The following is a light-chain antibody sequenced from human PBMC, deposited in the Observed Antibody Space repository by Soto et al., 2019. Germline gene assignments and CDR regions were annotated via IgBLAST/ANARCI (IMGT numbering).Light chain of an antibody. CDR3: SSYTRSSTLV. CDR1: SSDVGGYNY. Sequence: QSALTQPASVSGSPGQSITISCTGSSSDVGGYNYVSWYQQHPGKAPKLMIYDVSNRPSGFSNRFSGSKSGNTASLTISGLQADDEADYYCSSYTRSSTLVFGGGTKLTVL. V-gene: IGLV2-14*01. J-gene: IGLJ2*01. CDR2: DVS.